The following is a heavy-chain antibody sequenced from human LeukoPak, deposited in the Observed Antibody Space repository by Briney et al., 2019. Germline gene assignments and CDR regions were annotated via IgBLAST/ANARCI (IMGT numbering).Heavy chain of an antibody. Sequence: GAPVKVSCKASGYTFTGYYMHWVRQAPLQGLEWMGWIKPNSGGTNYAQKFQGRVTMTRDTSISTAYMELSRLRSDDTAVYYCARELYDTLTGYYNGLDYWGQGTLVTVSS. D-gene: IGHD3-9*01. CDR1: GYTFTGYY. CDR2: IKPNSGGT. V-gene: IGHV1-2*02. J-gene: IGHJ4*02. CDR3: ARELYDTLTGYYNGLDY.